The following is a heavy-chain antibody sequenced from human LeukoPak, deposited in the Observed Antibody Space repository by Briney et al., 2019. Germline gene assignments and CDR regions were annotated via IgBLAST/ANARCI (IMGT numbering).Heavy chain of an antibody. CDR1: GFTFSTYW. CDR2: IKSDGST. V-gene: IGHV3-74*01. J-gene: IGHJ1*01. Sequence: GGSLRLSCAASGFTFSTYWMHWVRQAPRMGLLWVSRIKSDGSTNYADSVKGRFTISRDNAKNTLSLQMNSLRPEDTGVYYCARAPSEIGGYYPEYFRHWGQGTLVTVSS. CDR3: ARAPSEIGGYYPEYFRH. D-gene: IGHD3-3*01.